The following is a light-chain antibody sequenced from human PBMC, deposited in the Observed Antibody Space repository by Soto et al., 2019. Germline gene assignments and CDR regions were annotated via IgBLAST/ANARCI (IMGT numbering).Light chain of an antibody. Sequence: IQMTQSPSTLSASVGDRVTIACRASQSISDLLAWYQQKPGKAPKLLIYKASSLQSGVPSRFSGSGSGTEFTLTISSLQPDDFATYYCQQCNSYPLTFGGGTKVDIK. J-gene: IGKJ4*01. CDR1: QSISDL. V-gene: IGKV1-5*03. CDR2: KAS. CDR3: QQCNSYPLT.